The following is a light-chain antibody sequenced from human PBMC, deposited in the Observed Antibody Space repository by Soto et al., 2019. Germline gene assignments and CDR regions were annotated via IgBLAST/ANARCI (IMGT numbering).Light chain of an antibody. CDR3: QHYNSYSEA. J-gene: IGKJ1*01. CDR1: QTISSW. Sequence: DIQMTQSPFTPSGSVGDRVTVTCRASQTISSWLAWYQQKPGKAPKLLIYKASTLKSGAPSRFSGSGSGTEFTLTISSLQPDDFATYYCQHYNSYSEAFGQGTKVDIK. CDR2: KAS. V-gene: IGKV1-5*03.